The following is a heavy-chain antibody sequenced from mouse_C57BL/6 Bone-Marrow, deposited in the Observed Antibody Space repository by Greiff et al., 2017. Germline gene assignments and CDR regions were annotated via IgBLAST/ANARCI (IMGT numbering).Heavy chain of an antibody. CDR3: AREGLTTVVARGYFDY. Sequence: QVQLQQPGAELVKPGASVKMSCKASGYTFTSYWITWVKQRPGQGLEWIGDIYPGSGSTNYNEKFKSKATLTVDTSSSTAYMQLSSLTSEDPAVYYCAREGLTTVVARGYFDYWGQGTTLTVSS. CDR2: IYPGSGST. J-gene: IGHJ2*01. CDR1: GYTFTSYW. V-gene: IGHV1-55*01. D-gene: IGHD1-1*01.